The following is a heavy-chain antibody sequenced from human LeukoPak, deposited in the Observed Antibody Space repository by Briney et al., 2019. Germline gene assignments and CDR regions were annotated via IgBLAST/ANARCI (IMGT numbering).Heavy chain of an antibody. J-gene: IGHJ4*02. Sequence: GGTLRLSCAASGFSFSSYWMHWVREAPGKGLVWVSRINIDGSTTTYADSVKGRFTISRDNAKNTLSLQMNSLRADDTAVYYCISDHTGHDDYWGQGTLVTVSS. CDR3: ISDHTGHDDY. CDR2: INIDGSTT. V-gene: IGHV3-74*01. CDR1: GFSFSSYW. D-gene: IGHD1-1*01.